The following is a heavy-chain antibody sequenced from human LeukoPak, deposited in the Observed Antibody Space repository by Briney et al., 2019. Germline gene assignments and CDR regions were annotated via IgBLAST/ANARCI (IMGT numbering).Heavy chain of an antibody. CDR2: IYTSGST. Sequence: SETLSLTCTVSGGSISSYYWSWIRQPAGKGLEWIGHIYTSGSTNYNPSLKSRVTMSVDTSKNQFSLKLSSVTAADTAVYYCARDYNRYCSSTSCYSDAFDIWGQGTMVTVSS. D-gene: IGHD2-2*02. CDR3: ARDYNRYCSSTSCYSDAFDI. V-gene: IGHV4-4*07. J-gene: IGHJ3*02. CDR1: GGSISSYY.